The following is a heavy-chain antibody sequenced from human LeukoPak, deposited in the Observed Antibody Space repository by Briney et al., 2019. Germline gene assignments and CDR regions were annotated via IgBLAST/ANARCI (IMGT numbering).Heavy chain of an antibody. CDR2: IYPGDSDT. J-gene: IGHJ6*03. D-gene: IGHD6-6*01. Sequence: GESLKISCKGSGYSFISYWIGWVRQMPGKGLEWMGIIYPGDSDTTYSPYFQSQVTISADKSISTAYLQWSSLKASDTAMYYCATHLVYSTYSSSSRSYYYMDVWGKGTTVTVSS. CDR3: ATHLVYSTYSSSSRSYYYMDV. V-gene: IGHV5-51*01. CDR1: GYSFISYW.